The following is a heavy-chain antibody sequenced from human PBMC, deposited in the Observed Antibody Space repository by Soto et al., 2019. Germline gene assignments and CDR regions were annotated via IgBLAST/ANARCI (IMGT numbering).Heavy chain of an antibody. CDR2: ISGRGDST. V-gene: IGHV3-23*01. J-gene: IGHJ4*02. CDR1: GFTFSSYA. Sequence: EVQLLESGGGLVQPGGSLRLSCAASGFTFSSYAMRWVRQAPGKGLEWVSAISGRGDSTYYADFVKGRFTISRDNSKNTLYPQINSLRAEDTAVYYCARRCSGSYYDYWGQGTLVTVSS. D-gene: IGHD1-26*01. CDR3: ARRCSGSYYDY.